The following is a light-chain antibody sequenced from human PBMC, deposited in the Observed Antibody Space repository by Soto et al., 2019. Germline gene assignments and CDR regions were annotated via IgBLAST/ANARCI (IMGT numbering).Light chain of an antibody. CDR1: SRDIGTYNY. Sequence: QSALTQPASVSDSPGQSITISCTGTSRDIGTYNYVSWYQQHPGRAPKLMIYDVINRPSGVSNRFSGSKSGNTASLTISGLQAEDEADYYCSSYSDTSTFVVFGGGTKVTVL. CDR2: DVI. V-gene: IGLV2-14*03. CDR3: SSYSDTSTFVV. J-gene: IGLJ2*01.